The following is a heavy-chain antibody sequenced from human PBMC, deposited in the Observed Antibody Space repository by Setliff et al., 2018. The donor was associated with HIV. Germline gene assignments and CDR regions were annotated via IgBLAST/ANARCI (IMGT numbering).Heavy chain of an antibody. CDR3: ARDRGGYSLD. D-gene: IGHD3-22*01. CDR1: GYSISSGYY. V-gene: IGHV4-61*02. J-gene: IGHJ4*02. Sequence: SETLSLTCSVSGYSISSGYYWSWIRQPAGKGLEWIGRIYTSGSTNYNPSLKSRVTISVDTSKNQFSLKLSSVTAADTAVYYCARDRGGYSLDWGQGTLVTVSS. CDR2: IYTSGST.